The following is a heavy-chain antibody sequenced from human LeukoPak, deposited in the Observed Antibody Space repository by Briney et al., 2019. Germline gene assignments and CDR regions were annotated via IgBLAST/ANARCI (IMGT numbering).Heavy chain of an antibody. J-gene: IGHJ5*02. V-gene: IGHV4-59*01. CDR1: GGSISSYY. CDR2: IYYSGGT. Sequence: SETLSLTCTVSGGSISSYYWSWIRQPPGKGLEWIGYIYYSGGTNYNPSLKSRVTISVDTSKNQFSLKLSSVTAADTAVYYCARGLPIGIVGAPGPYNWFDPWGQGTLVTVSS. D-gene: IGHD1-26*01. CDR3: ARGLPIGIVGAPGPYNWFDP.